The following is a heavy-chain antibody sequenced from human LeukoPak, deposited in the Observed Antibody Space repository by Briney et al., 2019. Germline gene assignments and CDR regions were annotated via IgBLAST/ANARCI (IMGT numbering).Heavy chain of an antibody. V-gene: IGHV3-53*01. CDR2: IYSGGST. D-gene: IGHD3-10*01. J-gene: IGHJ4*02. CDR3: ASDYYGSGSYYSDY. CDR1: GFTVSSNY. Sequence: GGSLRLSCAASGFTVSSNYMSWVRQAPGKGLEWVSVIYSGGSTYYADSVKGRFTISRDNSKNTLYLQMNSLRAEDTAVYYCASDYYGSGSYYSDYWGQGTLVTVSS.